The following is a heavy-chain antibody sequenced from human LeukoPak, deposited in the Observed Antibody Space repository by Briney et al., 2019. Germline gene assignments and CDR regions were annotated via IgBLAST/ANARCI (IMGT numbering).Heavy chain of an antibody. J-gene: IGHJ6*03. V-gene: IGHV3-43D*03. CDR3: AKVGAAAGTYYYYMDV. D-gene: IGHD6-13*01. CDR2: ISWDGGST. Sequence: GGSLRLSCAASGFTFDDYAMHWVRHAPGKGLEWVSLISWDGGSTYYADSVKGRFTISRDNSKNSLYLQMNSLRAEDTALYYCAKVGAAAGTYYYYMDVWGKGTTVTVSS. CDR1: GFTFDDYA.